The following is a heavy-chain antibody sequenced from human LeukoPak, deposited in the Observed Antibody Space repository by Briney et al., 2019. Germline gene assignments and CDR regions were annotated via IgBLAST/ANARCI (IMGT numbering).Heavy chain of an antibody. V-gene: IGHV3-7*01. D-gene: IGHD4-17*01. CDR2: IKQDGGQI. J-gene: IGHJ4*02. CDR1: GFTFKTHA. CDR3: ARLGARQMLEY. Sequence: PGGSLRLSCAASGFTFKTHAMSWVRQAPGKGLEWVANIKQDGGQIYYLESVKGRFTVSRDNAKNSLYLQMNSLRAEDTAVYYCARLGARQMLEYWGQGTLVTVSS.